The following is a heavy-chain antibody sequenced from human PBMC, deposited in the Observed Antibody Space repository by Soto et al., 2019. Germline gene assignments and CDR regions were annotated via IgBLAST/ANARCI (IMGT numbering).Heavy chain of an antibody. CDR3: VTVLPHANSWFDY. V-gene: IGHV3-15*01. CDR2: IKSRTENETT. J-gene: IGHJ4*02. D-gene: IGHD2-2*01. CDR1: GFTFSNVW. Sequence: GHLVESGGGFVKPGGSLTLSCAASGFTFSNVWLSWVRQGPGKGLEWLGRIKSRTENETTDYASPVRGIFIISRDDSKNMLYLQLNSLKYEDTGVYYCVTVLPHANSWFDYWGQGTPVTVSS.